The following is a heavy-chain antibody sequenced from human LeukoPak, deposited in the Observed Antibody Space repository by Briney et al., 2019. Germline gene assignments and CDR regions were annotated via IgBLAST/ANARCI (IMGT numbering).Heavy chain of an antibody. Sequence: GGSLRLSCAASGFTFSSYSMNWVRQAPGKGLEWVSSISSSSSYIYYADSVKGRFTISRDNAKNSLYLQMNSLRAEDTAVYYCARIQRGYSGYDKLQFDYWGQGTLVTVSS. J-gene: IGHJ4*02. CDR1: GFTFSSYS. D-gene: IGHD5-12*01. CDR3: ARIQRGYSGYDKLQFDY. CDR2: ISSSSSYI. V-gene: IGHV3-21*01.